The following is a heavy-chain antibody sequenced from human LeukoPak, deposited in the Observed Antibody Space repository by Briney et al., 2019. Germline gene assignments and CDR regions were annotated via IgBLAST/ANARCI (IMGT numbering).Heavy chain of an antibody. V-gene: IGHV4-30-4*01. CDR3: ARERNKRQFDP. CDR1: GGSISSGDYY. CDR2: IYYSGST. Sequence: PSETLSLTCTVSGGSISSGDYYWSWIRQPPGKGLEWIGYIYYSGSTYYNPSLKSRVTISVDTSKTQFSLKLSSVTAADTAVYYCARERNKRQFDPWGQGTLVTVSS. J-gene: IGHJ5*02.